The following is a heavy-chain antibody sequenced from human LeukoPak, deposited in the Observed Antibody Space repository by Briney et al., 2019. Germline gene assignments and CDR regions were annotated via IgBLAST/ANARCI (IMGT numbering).Heavy chain of an antibody. CDR3: AKSDKAYFDY. CDR2: ISYDGGNK. V-gene: IGHV3-30*18. Sequence: GGALRLSCAASGFTFSSYGMHWVRQAPGKGLEWVAVISYDGGNKYYADSVKGRFTISRDNSKNTLYLQMNSLRAEDTAVYYCAKSDKAYFDYWGQGTLVTVSS. D-gene: IGHD2-15*01. CDR1: GFTFSSYG. J-gene: IGHJ4*02.